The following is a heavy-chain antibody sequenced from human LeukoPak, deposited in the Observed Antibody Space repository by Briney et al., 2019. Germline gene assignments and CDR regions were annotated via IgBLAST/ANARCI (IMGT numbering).Heavy chain of an antibody. CDR2: INPNSGGT. J-gene: IGHJ4*02. V-gene: IGHV1-2*06. Sequence: GASVKVSCTASGYTFTGYYIHWVRQAPGQGLEWMGRINPNSGGTNYAQKFQGRVTMTRDTSISTAYMELSRLRSDDTAMYYCARDFGLRGYSYGYADYWGQGTLVTVSS. CDR3: ARDFGLRGYSYGYADY. D-gene: IGHD5-18*01. CDR1: GYTFTGYY.